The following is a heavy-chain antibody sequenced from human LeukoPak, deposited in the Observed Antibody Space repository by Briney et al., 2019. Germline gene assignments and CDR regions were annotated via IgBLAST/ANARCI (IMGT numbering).Heavy chain of an antibody. CDR3: LGHYYDSSGSSDY. D-gene: IGHD3-22*01. Sequence: PGRSLRLSCAASGFTFDDYAMHWVRQAPGKGLEWVSGISWNSGSIGYADSVKGRFTISRDNAKNSQYLQMNSLRAEDTASYYCLGHYYDSSGSSDYWGQGTLVTVSS. CDR2: ISWNSGSI. V-gene: IGHV3-9*01. CDR1: GFTFDDYA. J-gene: IGHJ4*02.